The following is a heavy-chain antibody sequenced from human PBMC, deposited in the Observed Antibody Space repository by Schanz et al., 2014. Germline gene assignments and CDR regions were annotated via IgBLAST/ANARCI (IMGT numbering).Heavy chain of an antibody. Sequence: VQLVESGGGVVQPGGSLRLSCAASGFTFSSYAMSWVRQAPGKGLEWVSARSGSGGSTYYADSVKGRFTISRDNSKNTLYLQMNSLRAEDTAVYYCAKDLLYGAPMPLNHLDYWGQGTLVTVSS. D-gene: IGHD2-2*01. V-gene: IGHV3-23*04. CDR3: AKDLLYGAPMPLNHLDY. J-gene: IGHJ4*02. CDR1: GFTFSSYA. CDR2: RSGSGGST.